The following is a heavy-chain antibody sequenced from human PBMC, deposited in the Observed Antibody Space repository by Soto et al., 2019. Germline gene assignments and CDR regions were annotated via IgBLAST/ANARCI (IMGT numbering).Heavy chain of an antibody. CDR2: INPNSGGT. Sequence: ASVKVSCKASGYTFTGYYMHWVRQAPGQGLEWMGWINPNSGGTDYAQKFQGRVTMTRDTSISTAYMELSRLRSDDTAVYYCARAKRDTGYSSSWYTYYYYGMEVWGQGTTVTVSS. J-gene: IGHJ6*01. CDR1: GYTFTGYY. CDR3: ARAKRDTGYSSSWYTYYYYGMEV. D-gene: IGHD6-13*01. V-gene: IGHV1-2*02.